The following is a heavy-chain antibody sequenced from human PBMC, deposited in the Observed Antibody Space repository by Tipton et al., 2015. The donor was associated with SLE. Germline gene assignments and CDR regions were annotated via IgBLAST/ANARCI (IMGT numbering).Heavy chain of an antibody. Sequence: SLRLSCTGTGFTFSGYEMNWVRQTPGKGLQWVSYITSGGHTVHYADSVKGRFTISRDNAKNTLYLEMNSLRVEDTAVYYCVRDPFAYGSGPYYFDSWGQGTLVTVSS. D-gene: IGHD6-19*01. CDR3: VRDPFAYGSGPYYFDS. J-gene: IGHJ4*02. CDR2: ITSGGHTV. V-gene: IGHV3-48*03. CDR1: GFTFSGYE.